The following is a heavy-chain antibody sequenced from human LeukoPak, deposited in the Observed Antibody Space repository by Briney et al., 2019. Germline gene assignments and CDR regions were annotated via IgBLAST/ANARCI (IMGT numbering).Heavy chain of an antibody. CDR1: GFTLSHCW. Sequence: GGSLRLSRAASGFTLSHCWMHWVRQAPGKGLVWVSRINSDGSSTSYADSVKGRFTISRGNAKNALYLQMNSLRVEDTAVYYCARRYGGYWASDIWGQGTMVTVSS. CDR2: INSDGSST. D-gene: IGHD2-21*01. V-gene: IGHV3-74*01. J-gene: IGHJ3*02. CDR3: ARRYGGYWASDI.